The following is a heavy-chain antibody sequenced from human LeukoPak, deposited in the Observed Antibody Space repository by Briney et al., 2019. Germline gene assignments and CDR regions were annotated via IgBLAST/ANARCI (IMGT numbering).Heavy chain of an antibody. J-gene: IGHJ3*02. CDR3: ATEVRGYYDSSGYYRAPFGI. D-gene: IGHD3-22*01. V-gene: IGHV1-24*01. CDR1: GYTLTELS. CDR2: FDPEDGET. Sequence: GASVKVSCKVSGYTLTELSMHWVRQAPGKGLEWMGGFDPEDGETIYAQKFQGRVTMTEDTSTDTAYMELSSLRSEDTAVYYCATEVRGYYDSSGYYRAPFGIWGQGTMVTVSS.